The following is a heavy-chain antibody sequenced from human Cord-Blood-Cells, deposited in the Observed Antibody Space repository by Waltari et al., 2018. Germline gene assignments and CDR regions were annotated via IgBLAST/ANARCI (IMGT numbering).Heavy chain of an antibody. D-gene: IGHD3-10*01. V-gene: IGHV4-34*01. CDR1: VGSFRGYY. J-gene: IGHJ4*02. CDR2: INHSGST. Sequence: VQLQQWGAGLFQPSETLTLTCAVHVGSFRGYYWRWTRQPPGKGLEWIGEINHSGSTNYNPSLKSRVTISVDTSKNQFSLKLSSVTAADTAVYYCAREYGSGSYIFDYWGQGTLVTVSS. CDR3: AREYGSGSYIFDY.